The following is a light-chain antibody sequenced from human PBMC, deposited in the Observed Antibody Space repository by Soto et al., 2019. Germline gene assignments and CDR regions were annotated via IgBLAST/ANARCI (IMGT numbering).Light chain of an antibody. Sequence: AIRMTQSPSSLSASTGDRVTITCRASQGLSGYLAWYQQKPGKAPYLLIYSASTLQSGVPSRFSASGSGTDFTLTISSLQSEDFATYYCQQYYSFPLTFGGGTKVELK. J-gene: IGKJ4*01. CDR1: QGLSGY. CDR3: QQYYSFPLT. CDR2: SAS. V-gene: IGKV1-8*01.